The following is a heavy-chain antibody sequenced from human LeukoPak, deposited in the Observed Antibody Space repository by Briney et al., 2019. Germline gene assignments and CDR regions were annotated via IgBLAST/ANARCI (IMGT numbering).Heavy chain of an antibody. J-gene: IGHJ6*02. CDR2: IYTSGST. CDR1: GGSISSGSYY. Sequence: SQTLSLTCTVSGGSISSGSYYWSWIRQPAGKGLEWIGRIYTSGSTNYNPSLKSRVTISVDTSKNQFSLKLSSVTAADTAVYYCARAAVGGVRGVIITTYGMDVWGQGTTVTVSS. D-gene: IGHD3-10*01. CDR3: ARAAVGGVRGVIITTYGMDV. V-gene: IGHV4-61*02.